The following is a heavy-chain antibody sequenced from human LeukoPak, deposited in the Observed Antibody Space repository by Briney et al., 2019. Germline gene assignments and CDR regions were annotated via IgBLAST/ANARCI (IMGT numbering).Heavy chain of an antibody. CDR1: GGSISSGGYY. J-gene: IGHJ4*02. CDR2: IYYSGST. D-gene: IGHD6-19*01. CDR3: ARSSTGYSSGWWRGNFDY. Sequence: SETLSLTCTVSGGSISSGGYYWSWIRQHPGKGLEWIGYIYYSGSTYYNPSLKSRVTISVDTSKNQFSLKLSSVTAADTAVYYCARSSTGYSSGWWRGNFDYWGQGTLVTVSS. V-gene: IGHV4-31*03.